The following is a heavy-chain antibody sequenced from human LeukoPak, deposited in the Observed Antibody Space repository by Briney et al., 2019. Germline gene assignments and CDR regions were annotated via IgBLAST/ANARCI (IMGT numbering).Heavy chain of an antibody. CDR2: ISSSGSTI. D-gene: IGHD3-10*01. CDR3: ARDRYYGSGGDYMDV. CDR1: GFTFSSYE. V-gene: IGHV3-48*03. Sequence: PGGSLRLSCAASGFTFSSYEMNWVRQAPGKGLEWVSYISSSGSTIYYADSVKGRFTISRDNAKNSLYLQMNSLRAEDTAVYYCARDRYYGSGGDYMDVWGKGTTVTISS. J-gene: IGHJ6*03.